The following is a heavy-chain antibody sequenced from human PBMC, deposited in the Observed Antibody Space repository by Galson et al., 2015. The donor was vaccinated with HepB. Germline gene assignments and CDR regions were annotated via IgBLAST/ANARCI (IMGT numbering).Heavy chain of an antibody. CDR2: IYYSGST. V-gene: IGHV4-31*03. CDR1: GGSISSGGYY. CDR3: ARDWGSGIAARAGMDV. Sequence: LTCTVSGGSISSGGYYWSWIRQHPGKGLEWIGYIYYSGSTYYNPSLKSRVTISVDTSKNQFSLKLSSVTAADTAVYYCARDWGSGIAARAGMDVWGQGTTVTVSS. D-gene: IGHD6-6*01. J-gene: IGHJ6*02.